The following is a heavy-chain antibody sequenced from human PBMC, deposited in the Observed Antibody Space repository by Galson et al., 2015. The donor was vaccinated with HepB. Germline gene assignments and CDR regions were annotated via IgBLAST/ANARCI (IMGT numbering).Heavy chain of an antibody. CDR1: GGSISSGDYY. CDR3: AALSEINTAMPLDY. Sequence: TLSLTCTVSGGSISSGDYYWSWIRQPPGKGLEWIGYIYYSGSTNYNPSLKSRVTISVDTSKNQFSLKLSSVTAADTAVYYCAALSEINTAMPLDYWGQGTLVTVSS. V-gene: IGHV4-30-4*01. CDR2: IYYSGST. J-gene: IGHJ4*02. D-gene: IGHD5-18*01.